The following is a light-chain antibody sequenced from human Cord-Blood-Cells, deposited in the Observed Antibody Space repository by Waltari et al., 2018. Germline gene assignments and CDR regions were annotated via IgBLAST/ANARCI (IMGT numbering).Light chain of an antibody. Sequence: DIQMTQSPSSLSASVGDRVTITCRASQSISSYLNWYQQKPGKAPKRLIYAASSLQSGVPSRFSGSGSGTDFTLTISSLQPEDFATYYCQQSYSTLFTFGPGTKVDI. J-gene: IGKJ3*01. V-gene: IGKV1-39*01. CDR3: QQSYSTLFT. CDR2: AAS. CDR1: QSISSY.